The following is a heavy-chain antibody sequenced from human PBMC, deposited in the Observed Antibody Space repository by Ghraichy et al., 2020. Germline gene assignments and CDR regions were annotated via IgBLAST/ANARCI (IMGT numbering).Heavy chain of an antibody. CDR1: GYTFTSYG. Sequence: ASVKVSCKASGYTFTSYGISWVRQAPGQGLEWMGWISAYNGNTNYAQKLQGRVTMTTDTSTSTAYMELRSLRSDDTAVYYCVLELWFGELLAVSSPPAGGGRTDYWGQGTLVTVSS. J-gene: IGHJ4*02. D-gene: IGHD3-10*01. V-gene: IGHV1-18*01. CDR2: ISAYNGNT. CDR3: VLELWFGELLAVSSPPAGGGRTDY.